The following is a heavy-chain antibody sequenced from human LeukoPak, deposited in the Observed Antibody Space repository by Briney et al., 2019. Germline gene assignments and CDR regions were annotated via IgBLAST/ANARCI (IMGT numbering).Heavy chain of an antibody. D-gene: IGHD3-10*01. CDR2: IYYSGNT. J-gene: IGHJ4*02. CDR1: GGSISSSSYH. CDR3: ARDIGGSSDY. Sequence: PSETLSLTCTVSGGSISSSSYHWGWIRQPPGKGLEWIGSIYYSGNTYYNPSLKSRVTISVDTSKNQFSLKLSSVTAADTAVYYCARDIGGSSDYWGQGTLVTVSS. V-gene: IGHV4-39*07.